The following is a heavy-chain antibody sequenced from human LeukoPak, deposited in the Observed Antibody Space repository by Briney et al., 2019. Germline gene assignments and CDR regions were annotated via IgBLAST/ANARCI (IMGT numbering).Heavy chain of an antibody. CDR3: ARDLQEDAIPPLGY. V-gene: IGHV3-48*01. J-gene: IGHJ4*02. CDR2: ISSSSMTV. D-gene: IGHD2-8*01. Sequence: ETLSLTCTVSGGSISSSSYYWGWIRQPPGKGLEWLSYISSSSMTVYYADSVKGRFTISRDNGKNSLFLQMNSLRAEDTGVYYCARDLQEDAIPPLGYWGQGTLVTVSS. CDR1: GGSISSSS.